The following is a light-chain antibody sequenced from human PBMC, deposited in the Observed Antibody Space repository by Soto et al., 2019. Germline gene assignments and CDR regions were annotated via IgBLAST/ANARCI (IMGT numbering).Light chain of an antibody. Sequence: EIVLTQSPGTLSLSPGERATLSCRASQSVNSNYLAWYQQRPGQAPRLLIYGASSRATGIPDRFSGSGSGTDFTLTISRLEPEDSAVYYCQQYGSSPRITFGQGTRLEI. CDR3: QQYGSSPRIT. CDR2: GAS. V-gene: IGKV3-20*01. J-gene: IGKJ5*01. CDR1: QSVNSNY.